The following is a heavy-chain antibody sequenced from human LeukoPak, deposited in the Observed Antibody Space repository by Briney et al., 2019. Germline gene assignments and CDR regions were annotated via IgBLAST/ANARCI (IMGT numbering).Heavy chain of an antibody. D-gene: IGHD2-2*01. CDR1: GGTFGSYA. J-gene: IGHJ4*02. CDR2: IIPIFGTA. CDR3: ARDANQNIVVVPAAMDY. V-gene: IGHV1-69*13. Sequence: SVKVSCKASGGTFGSYAISWVRQAPGQGLEWMGGIIPIFGTANYAQKFQGRVTITADESTSTAYMELSSLRSEDTAVYYCARDANQNIVVVPAAMDYWGQGTLVTVSS.